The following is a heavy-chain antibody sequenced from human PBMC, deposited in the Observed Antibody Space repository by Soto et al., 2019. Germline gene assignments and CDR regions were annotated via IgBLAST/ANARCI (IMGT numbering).Heavy chain of an antibody. CDR3: AKDPSPYSSSWLNY. Sequence: WGVRWVSRGAGGVSFSRYWLHRGRQAPGKGLEWVAVISYDGSNKYYADSVKGRFTISRDNSKNTLYLQMNSLRAEDTAVYYCAKDPSPYSSSWLNYWGQGTLVTVSS. CDR1: GVSFSRYW. J-gene: IGHJ4*02. V-gene: IGHV3-30*18. CDR2: ISYDGSNK. D-gene: IGHD6-13*01.